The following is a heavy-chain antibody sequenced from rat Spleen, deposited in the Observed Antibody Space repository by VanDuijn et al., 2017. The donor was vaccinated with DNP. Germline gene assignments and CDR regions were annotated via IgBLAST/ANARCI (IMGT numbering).Heavy chain of an antibody. V-gene: IGHV5-22*01. CDR3: ASRPPPTRGPFDY. CDR2: IIYNGYNT. J-gene: IGHJ2*01. Sequence: EVQLVESGGGLVQPGRSMKLSCAASGFTFSNYYMAWVRQAPTKGLEWVTTIIYNGYNTYYRDSVKGRFTISRDNAQSTLYLQMNSLRSEDTATYYCASRPPPTRGPFDYWGQGVMVTVSS. CDR1: GFTFSNYY. D-gene: IGHD1-4*01.